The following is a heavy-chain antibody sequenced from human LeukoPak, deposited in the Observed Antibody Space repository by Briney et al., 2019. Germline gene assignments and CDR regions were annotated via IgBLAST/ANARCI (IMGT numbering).Heavy chain of an antibody. J-gene: IGHJ3*02. Sequence: GASVKVSCNASGYTFTGYYMHWVRQAPGQGLEWMGWINPNSGGTNYAQKFQGRVTMTRDKSIRTAYMELSRLISDDTAVYYCARNIWFGESADAFDIWGQGTMVTVSS. CDR2: INPNSGGT. D-gene: IGHD3-10*01. CDR3: ARNIWFGESADAFDI. V-gene: IGHV1-2*02. CDR1: GYTFTGYY.